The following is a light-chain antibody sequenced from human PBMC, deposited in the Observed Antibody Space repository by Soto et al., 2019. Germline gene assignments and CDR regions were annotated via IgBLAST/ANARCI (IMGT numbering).Light chain of an antibody. CDR2: EVS. J-gene: IGLJ2*01. CDR3: SSYTSSNTLV. Sequence: QSALTQPASVSGSPGQSITISCTGTSSDVGAYNYFPWYQQHPAKAPKLMIFEVSDRPSGVSNRFSGSKSGNTASLTISGLQADDEADYYCSSYTSSNTLVFGGGTKLTVL. V-gene: IGLV2-14*01. CDR1: SSDVGAYNY.